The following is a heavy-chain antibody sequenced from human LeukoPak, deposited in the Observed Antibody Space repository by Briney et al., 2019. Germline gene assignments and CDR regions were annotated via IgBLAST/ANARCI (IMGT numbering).Heavy chain of an antibody. CDR3: ARDIVYNWFDP. D-gene: IGHD2-15*01. CDR2: MWSDGSIK. V-gene: IGHV3-33*01. J-gene: IGHJ5*02. CDR1: GFDLSLYA. Sequence: GRSLRLSCAASGFDLSLYAMHWVRQAPGKGLEWVAVMWSDGSIKKYADSVKGRFSVSRDNFKNTLYLQMNSLRAEDTAVYYCARDIVYNWFDPWGQGTLVTVSS.